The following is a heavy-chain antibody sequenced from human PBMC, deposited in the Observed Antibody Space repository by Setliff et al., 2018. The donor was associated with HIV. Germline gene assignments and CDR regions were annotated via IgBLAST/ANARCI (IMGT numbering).Heavy chain of an antibody. D-gene: IGHD3-16*01. J-gene: IGHJ4*02. V-gene: IGHV3-48*01. CDR1: GFTFSSYS. Sequence: PGGSLRLSCAASGFTFSSYSMNWVRQSPGKGPEWVSYISGSGSGVDYADSVKGRFTVSRDNARSSLYLQLNSLRSEDTAVYYCARDLIWGFDYWGQGTPVTVSS. CDR3: ARDLIWGFDY. CDR2: ISGSGSGV.